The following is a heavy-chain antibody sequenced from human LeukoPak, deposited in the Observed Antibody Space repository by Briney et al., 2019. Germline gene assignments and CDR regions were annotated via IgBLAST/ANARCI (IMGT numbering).Heavy chain of an antibody. D-gene: IGHD2-2*01. CDR2: IIPIFGTA. CDR3: ARGPIVVVPAASYWFDP. Sequence: SVKVSCKASGGTFSSYAISWVRQAPGQGLEWMGGIIPIFGTANYAQKFQGRVTITTDESTSTTYMELSSLRSEDTAVYYCARGPIVVVPAASYWFDPWGQGTLVTVSS. J-gene: IGHJ5*02. V-gene: IGHV1-69*05. CDR1: GGTFSSYA.